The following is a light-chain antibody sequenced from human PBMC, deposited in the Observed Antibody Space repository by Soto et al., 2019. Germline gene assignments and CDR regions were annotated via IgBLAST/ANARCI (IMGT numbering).Light chain of an antibody. V-gene: IGLV2-14*01. J-gene: IGLJ1*01. Sequence: SVLTQPASWSGSPGQSITISCTGTSSDVGGYNYVSWYQQHPGKAPKLMIYDVSNRPSGASNRFSGSKSGNTASLSISGLQAEDEADYYCSSYTSSSTRVFGTGTKVTVL. CDR3: SSYTSSSTRV. CDR2: DVS. CDR1: SSDVGGYNY.